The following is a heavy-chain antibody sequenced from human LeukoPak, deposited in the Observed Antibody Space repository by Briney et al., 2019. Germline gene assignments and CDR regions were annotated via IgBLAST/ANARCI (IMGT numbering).Heavy chain of an antibody. V-gene: IGHV1-8*02. CDR3: ATDARGVIIPDAFDI. D-gene: IGHD3-10*01. CDR2: MNPNSGNT. CDR1: GYTFTSYD. J-gene: IGHJ3*02. Sequence: ASVKVSCKASGYTFTSYDINWVRQATGQGLEWMGWMNPNSGNTGYAQKFQGRVTMTEDTSTDTAYMELSSLRSEDTAVYYCATDARGVIIPDAFDIWGQGTMVTVSS.